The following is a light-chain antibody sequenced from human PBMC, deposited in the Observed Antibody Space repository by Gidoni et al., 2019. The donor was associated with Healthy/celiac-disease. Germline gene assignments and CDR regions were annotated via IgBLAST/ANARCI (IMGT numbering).Light chain of an antibody. Sequence: SYVLTQPPSVSVAPGNTARITCGGNNIGSKRVHWYQQRPGQAPVMVIYYDSDRPSGIPERFSGSNSGNTATLTISRVEAGDEADYYCQVWDSSSDHPRVFGGGTKLTVL. CDR3: QVWDSSSDHPRV. CDR2: YDS. V-gene: IGLV3-21*04. CDR1: NIGSKR. J-gene: IGLJ2*01.